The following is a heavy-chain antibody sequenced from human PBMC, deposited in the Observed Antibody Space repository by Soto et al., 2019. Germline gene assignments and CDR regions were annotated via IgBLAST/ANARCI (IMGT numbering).Heavy chain of an antibody. CDR1: GGTFSTSS. CDR2: IIPIFTRT. V-gene: IGHV1-69*01. Sequence: QLQLVQSGTEVKEPGSSVKVSCKASGGTFSTSSFVWVRQGPGQGLEWMGGIIPIFTRTNFAQKFQGRVTFSAHESTQTTYLELRSLTSEHTAIYYCARDVVPSTAVDSWGQGTLVTVSS. CDR3: ARDVVPSTAVDS. D-gene: IGHD4-17*01. J-gene: IGHJ4*02.